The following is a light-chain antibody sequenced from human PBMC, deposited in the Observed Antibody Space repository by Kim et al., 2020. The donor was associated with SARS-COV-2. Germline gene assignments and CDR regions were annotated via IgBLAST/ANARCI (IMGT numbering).Light chain of an antibody. Sequence: PGKTARITCGGTDIGSKSVHWYQQKPGQAPVLVIYYDRERPSAIPERFSGSNSGNTATLTISRVEAGDEADYYCQLWDRTSDHRVFGGGTQLTVL. CDR2: YDR. J-gene: IGLJ3*02. CDR1: DIGSKS. CDR3: QLWDRTSDHRV. V-gene: IGLV3-21*04.